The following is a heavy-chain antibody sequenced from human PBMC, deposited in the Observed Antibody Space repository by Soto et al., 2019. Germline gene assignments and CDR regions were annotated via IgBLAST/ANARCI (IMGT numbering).Heavy chain of an antibody. D-gene: IGHD2-2*01. J-gene: IGHJ6*03. CDR3: ARESRNCSSTSCSPPLDYYYYYMDV. CDR2: INSDGSST. V-gene: IGHV3-74*01. CDR1: GFTFSSYW. Sequence: GGSLRLSCAASGFTFSSYWMHWVRQAPGKGLVWVSRINSDGSSTSYADSVKGRFTISRDNAKNTLYLQMNSLRAEDTAVDYCARESRNCSSTSCSPPLDYYYYYMDVWGKGTTVTVSS.